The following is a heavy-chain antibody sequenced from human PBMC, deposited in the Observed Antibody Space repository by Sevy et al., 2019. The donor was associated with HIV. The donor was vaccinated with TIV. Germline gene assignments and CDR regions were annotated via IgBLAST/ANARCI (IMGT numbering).Heavy chain of an antibody. J-gene: IGHJ4*02. D-gene: IGHD2-8*01. CDR1: GFTFSKYC. Sequence: GGSLRLSCAASGFTFSKYCMSWVRQPPGKGLEWVSSLSFGCGEINYADSVKGRFTISKDNSKSSVYMQMTNLRPEDTAVYYCAREGCTKPHDYWGQGTLVTVSS. CDR3: AREGCTKPHDY. V-gene: IGHV3-23*01. CDR2: LSFGCGEI.